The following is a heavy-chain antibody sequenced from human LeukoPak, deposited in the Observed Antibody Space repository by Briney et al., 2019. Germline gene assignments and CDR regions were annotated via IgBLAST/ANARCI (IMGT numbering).Heavy chain of an antibody. CDR3: AKAGVSFDGYYYMDV. CDR2: IWYGGSNK. CDR1: GFTFSSYA. D-gene: IGHD3-10*01. Sequence: GGSLRLSCAASGFTFSSYAMSWVRQAPGKGLEWVAVIWYGGSNKYYADSVKGRFTISRDNSKNTLYLQMNSLRAGDTAVYYCAKAGVSFDGYYYMDVWGKGTTVAVSS. V-gene: IGHV3-30*02. J-gene: IGHJ6*03.